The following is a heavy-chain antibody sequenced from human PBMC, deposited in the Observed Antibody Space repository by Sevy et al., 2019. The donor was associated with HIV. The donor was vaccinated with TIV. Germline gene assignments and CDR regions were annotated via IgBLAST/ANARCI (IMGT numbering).Heavy chain of an antibody. D-gene: IGHD2-15*01. CDR2: ISSSGSTI. CDR1: GFTFSDYY. CDR3: ARDLREEDKYNWFDP. Sequence: GGSLRLSCAASGFTFSDYYMSWIRHAPGKGLEWVSYISSSGSTIYYADSVKGRFTISRDNAKNSLYLQMNSLRAEDTAVYYCARDLREEDKYNWFDPWGQGTLVTVSS. J-gene: IGHJ5*02. V-gene: IGHV3-11*01.